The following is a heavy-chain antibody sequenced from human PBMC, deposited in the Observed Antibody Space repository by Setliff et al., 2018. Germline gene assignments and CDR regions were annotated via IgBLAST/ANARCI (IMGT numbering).Heavy chain of an antibody. J-gene: IGHJ4*02. CDR2: INHSGST. Sequence: SETLSLTCTVSGYSISSGYYWGWRRRPPGKGLEWIGSINHSGSTNYNKSLKSRVTISVDKPTNQFSLILSSVTAADTAVYYCARERQSASRQNYFDSWGQGTLVTVSS. V-gene: IGHV4-38-2*02. D-gene: IGHD2-15*01. CDR3: ARERQSASRQNYFDS. CDR1: GYSISSGYY.